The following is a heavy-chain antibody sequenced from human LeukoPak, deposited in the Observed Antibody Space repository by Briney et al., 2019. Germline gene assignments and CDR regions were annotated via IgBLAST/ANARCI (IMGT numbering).Heavy chain of an antibody. D-gene: IGHD5-24*01. Sequence: GGSLRLSCAASGFTFSSSAMSWVRQAPGKGLEWVSTISGSDSSTHYADSVKGRFTISRDNSKNTLYLQMNSLRADDTAVYYCAKSGYNRFNYWGQGTLVTVSS. CDR3: AKSGYNRFNY. CDR2: ISGSDSST. CDR1: GFTFSSSA. V-gene: IGHV3-23*01. J-gene: IGHJ4*02.